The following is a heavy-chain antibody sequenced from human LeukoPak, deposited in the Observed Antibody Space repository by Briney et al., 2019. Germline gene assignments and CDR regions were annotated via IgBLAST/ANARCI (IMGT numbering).Heavy chain of an antibody. CDR1: GGSISSYY. V-gene: IGHV4-59*08. D-gene: IGHD6-19*01. Sequence: SETLSLTCTVSGGSISSYYWSWIRQPPGKGLEWIGYISYSGSTNYNPSLKSRVTISVDTSKNQFSLKLSSVTAADTAVYYCARGAVAGTVYWGQGTLVTVPS. CDR3: ARGAVAGTVY. CDR2: ISYSGST. J-gene: IGHJ4*02.